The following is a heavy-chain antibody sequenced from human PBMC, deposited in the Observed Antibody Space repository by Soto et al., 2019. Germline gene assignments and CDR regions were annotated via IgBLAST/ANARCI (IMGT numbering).Heavy chain of an antibody. Sequence: PXETLSLTCTVSGGSISSYYWSWIRQPPGKGLEWIGYIYYSGSTNYNPSLKSRVTISVDTSKNQFFLRLTSVTAADTAIYYCARDTCGSDCYSGLDYWGQGSLVTVSS. CDR2: IYYSGST. CDR1: GGSISSYY. D-gene: IGHD2-21*02. J-gene: IGHJ4*02. V-gene: IGHV4-59*01. CDR3: ARDTCGSDCYSGLDY.